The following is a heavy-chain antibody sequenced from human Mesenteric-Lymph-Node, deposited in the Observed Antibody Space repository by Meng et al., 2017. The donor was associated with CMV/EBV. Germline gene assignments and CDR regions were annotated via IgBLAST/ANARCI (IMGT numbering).Heavy chain of an antibody. CDR3: ARADYCSSTSCHNPGDYYYGLDV. D-gene: IGHD2-2*01. V-gene: IGHV1-46*01. Sequence: ASVKVSCKASGYTFTDYYIHWVRQAPGQGLEWMGKINPSGGSTFYAQKFQGRVTMTRDTSTSTVYMELSSLRSEDTALYYCARADYCSSTSCHNPGDYYYGLDVWGQGTTVTVSS. CDR2: INPSGGST. CDR1: GYTFTDYY. J-gene: IGHJ6*02.